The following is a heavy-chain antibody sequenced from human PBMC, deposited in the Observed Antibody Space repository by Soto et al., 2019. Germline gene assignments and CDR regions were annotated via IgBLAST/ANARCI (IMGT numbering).Heavy chain of an antibody. CDR2: ISADNGDT. CDR1: GYTFTPFG. Sequence: QVQVVQSGAEVTKPGASVKVACKASGYTFTPFGMSWVRQAPGQGLEWMGWISADNGDTNSAQKLQDRVTMTTDTSTNTAYMELRSLTSDDTAVYYCARCYCSAGSCFTCWHFDLWGRGTLVTVSS. D-gene: IGHD2-15*01. V-gene: IGHV1-18*01. CDR3: ARCYCSAGSCFTCWHFDL. J-gene: IGHJ2*01.